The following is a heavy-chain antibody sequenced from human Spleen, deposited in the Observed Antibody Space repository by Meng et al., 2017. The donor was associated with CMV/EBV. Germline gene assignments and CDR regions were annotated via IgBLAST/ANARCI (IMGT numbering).Heavy chain of an antibody. Sequence: SETLSLTCAVYGGSFSGYYWSWIRQPPGKGLEWIGEINHSGSTNYNPSLKSRVTISVDTSKNQFSLKLSSVTAADTAVYYCARVVGDYLSYFDYWGQGTLVTVSS. V-gene: IGHV4-34*01. J-gene: IGHJ4*02. CDR1: GGSFSGYY. CDR3: ARVVGDYLSYFDY. D-gene: IGHD4-17*01. CDR2: INHSGST.